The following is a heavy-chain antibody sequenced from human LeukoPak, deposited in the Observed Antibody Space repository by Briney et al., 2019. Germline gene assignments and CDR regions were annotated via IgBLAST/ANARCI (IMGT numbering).Heavy chain of an antibody. CDR1: GYTFTSYY. D-gene: IGHD3-10*01. Sequence: ASVKVSCKASGYTFTSYYMHWVRQAPGQGLEWMGIINPSGGSTSYAQKFQGRVTMTRDMSTSTVYMELSSLRSEDTAVYYCARECGGGEASDAFGIWGQGTMVTVS. J-gene: IGHJ3*02. CDR2: INPSGGST. CDR3: ARECGGGEASDAFGI. V-gene: IGHV1-46*01.